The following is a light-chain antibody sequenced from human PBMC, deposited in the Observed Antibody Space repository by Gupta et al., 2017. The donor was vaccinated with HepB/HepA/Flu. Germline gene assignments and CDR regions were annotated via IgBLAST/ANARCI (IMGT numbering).Light chain of an antibody. V-gene: IGKV3-11*01. Sequence: EIVLTQSPATLSLSPGERATLSCRASQTFSCYLAWYQQKPGQAPRLLIYDVSNRATGVPARFSGSGSGTDFTLTISSLEPEDSAVYYCQQRSNWPPLTFGGGTKVEIK. CDR2: DVS. J-gene: IGKJ4*01. CDR3: QQRSNWPPLT. CDR1: QTFSCY.